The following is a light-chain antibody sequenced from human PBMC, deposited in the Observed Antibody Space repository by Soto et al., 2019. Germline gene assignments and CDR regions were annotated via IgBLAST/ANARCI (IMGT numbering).Light chain of an antibody. CDR3: QQYGSSPWT. CDR1: QSVSSRS. J-gene: IGKJ1*01. Sequence: EIVLTQSPGTLSLSPGERATLSCRASQSVSSRSLAWYQQKPGQAPGILIYGASSRATGIPDRFSGSGSGTDFTLTSSRLDPEDFAVYYCQQYGSSPWTFGQGTKVEI. V-gene: IGKV3-20*01. CDR2: GAS.